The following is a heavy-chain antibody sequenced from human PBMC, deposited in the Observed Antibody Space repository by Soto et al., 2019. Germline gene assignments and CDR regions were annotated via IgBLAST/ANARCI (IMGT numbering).Heavy chain of an antibody. CDR3: ARGPGIYYDSSGYTQYGMDV. CDR2: MNPNSGNT. J-gene: IGHJ6*02. D-gene: IGHD3-22*01. Sequence: ASVKVSCKASGYTFTSYDINWVRQATGQGLEWMGWMNPNSGNTGYAQKFQGRVTMTRNTSLSTAYMELSSLRSEDTAVYYCARGPGIYYDSSGYTQYGMDVWGQGTTVTVSS. CDR1: GYTFTSYD. V-gene: IGHV1-8*01.